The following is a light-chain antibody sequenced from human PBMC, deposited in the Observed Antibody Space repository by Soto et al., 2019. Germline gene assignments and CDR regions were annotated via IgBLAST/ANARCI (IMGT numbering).Light chain of an antibody. CDR3: QQYKNYLT. CDR2: GAS. V-gene: IGKV1-5*01. CDR1: QSVSIW. Sequence: IQMTQSPSTLSASVGDRVTFTCRASQSVSIWLAWYQQKPGKAPKLLISGASTLESGVPSRFSGSGSGTEFTLTISSLQPGDFATYYCQQYKNYLTFGQGTKVEIK. J-gene: IGKJ1*01.